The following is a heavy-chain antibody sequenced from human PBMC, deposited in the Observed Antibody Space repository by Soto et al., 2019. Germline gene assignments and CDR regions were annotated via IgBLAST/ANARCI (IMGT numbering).Heavy chain of an antibody. J-gene: IGHJ4*02. Sequence: QVQLQESGPGLVKPSQTLSLTCTVSGGSISSSGSYWTWIRQHPGKGLEWIGYISYSGSTVYNPSLXXRXTXXVDTSKNQCSLNLSSVTAADTAVYYCARAAANIDYWGQGTLVTVSS. D-gene: IGHD2-2*01. V-gene: IGHV4-31*03. CDR2: ISYSGST. CDR1: GGSISSSGSY. CDR3: ARAAANIDY.